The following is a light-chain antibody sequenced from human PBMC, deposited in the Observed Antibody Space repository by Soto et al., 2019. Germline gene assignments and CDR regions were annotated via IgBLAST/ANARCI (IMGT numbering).Light chain of an antibody. Sequence: QSVLTQPPSVSGAPGQRVTISCTGSSSNIGAGYDVHWYQQLPGTAPKLLIYRNDTRPSGVPDRFSGSKSVTSASLAITGLQAEDEADYYCQSFDSSRGDDVFGTGTKLTVL. CDR2: RND. V-gene: IGLV1-40*01. CDR3: QSFDSSRGDDV. CDR1: SSNIGAGYD. J-gene: IGLJ1*01.